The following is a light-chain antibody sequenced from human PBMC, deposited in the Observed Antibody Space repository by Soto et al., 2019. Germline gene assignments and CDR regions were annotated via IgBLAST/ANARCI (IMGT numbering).Light chain of an antibody. J-gene: IGKJ1*01. CDR1: QSVTSSY. Sequence: GVGVALSCRASQSVTSSYIAWYQQKSGQAPRLLIYGASTRATGIPARFSGSGSGTEFTLTISSLQAEDVAVYYCQQYYKPPWTFGQGTKVDIK. CDR3: QQYYKPPWT. V-gene: IGKV3D-7*01. CDR2: GAS.